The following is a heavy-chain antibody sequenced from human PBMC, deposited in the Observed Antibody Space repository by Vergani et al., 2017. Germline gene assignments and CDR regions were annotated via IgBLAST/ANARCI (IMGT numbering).Heavy chain of an antibody. CDR3: ARSTVVIEAVRGDPFDI. CDR1: GGSISRGNHY. Sequence: QVQLQESGPGQVKPSQTLSLTCTVSGGSISRGNHYWSWIRQPPGKGLEWIGYKYHSGSTYSNPSLRSRVTISVDTSKNQFFRKLNSVTAADTAVYYCARSTVVIEAVRGDPFDIWGQGTEVTVSS. V-gene: IGHV4-30-4*01. J-gene: IGHJ3*02. CDR2: KYHSGST. D-gene: IGHD4-11*01.